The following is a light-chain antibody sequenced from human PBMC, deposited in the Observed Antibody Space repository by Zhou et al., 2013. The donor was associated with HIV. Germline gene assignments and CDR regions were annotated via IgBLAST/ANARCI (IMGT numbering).Light chain of an antibody. Sequence: DIQMTQSPSTLSASVGDRVTITCRASQSISSWLAWYQQKPGKALKLLIYKASSLESGVPSRFSGSGSGTEFTLTISSLQPDDFATYYCQQCNSYSWTFGQGTKVEIK. V-gene: IGKV1-5*03. CDR1: QSISSW. CDR2: KAS. J-gene: IGKJ1*01. CDR3: QQCNSYSWT.